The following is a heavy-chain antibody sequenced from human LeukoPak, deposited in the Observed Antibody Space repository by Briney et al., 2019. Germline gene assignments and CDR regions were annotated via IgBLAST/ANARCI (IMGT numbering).Heavy chain of an antibody. Sequence: SETLSLTCTVSGGSISSSSYYWGWIRQPPGKGLEWIGGFYYSGSTSYKPSLKSRVTISVDTSKNQFSLKLSSVTAADTAVYYCAGGHERWPLAKGAFDIWGQGTMVTVSS. J-gene: IGHJ3*02. V-gene: IGHV4-39*07. CDR3: AGGHERWPLAKGAFDI. CDR1: GGSISSSSYY. CDR2: FYYSGST. D-gene: IGHD4-23*01.